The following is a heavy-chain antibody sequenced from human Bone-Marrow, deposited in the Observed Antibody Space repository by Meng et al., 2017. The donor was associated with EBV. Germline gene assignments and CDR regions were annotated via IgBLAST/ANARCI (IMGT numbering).Heavy chain of an antibody. CDR1: GDSISSFYY. V-gene: IGHV4-39*01. Sequence: LQLRESGPGQVKPSETLSLTCTVSGDSISSFYYWGWIRQPPGRGLEWIGGVHYTGSTYYSPSLKSRVTVSVDTSKNQFSLRLTSVTAADTAVYYCARPFPSWQSPRLDPFGAWGQGTLVTVSS. CDR2: VHYTGST. D-gene: IGHD6-19*01. CDR3: ARPFPSWQSPRLDPFGA. J-gene: IGHJ5*02.